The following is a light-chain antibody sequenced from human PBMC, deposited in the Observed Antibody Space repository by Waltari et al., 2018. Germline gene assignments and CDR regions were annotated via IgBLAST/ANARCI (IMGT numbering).Light chain of an antibody. J-gene: IGLJ1*01. CDR3: CSYAGSSTPYV. CDR1: SSDVGSYNL. Sequence: QSALTQHASVSGSPGQSITISCTGTSSDVGSYNLFSWYRQHPGKAPKLLIYEVSKRPSGVSNRFSGSKSGNAASLTISGLQAEDEADYYCCSYAGSSTPYVFGTGTKVTVL. CDR2: EVS. V-gene: IGLV2-23*02.